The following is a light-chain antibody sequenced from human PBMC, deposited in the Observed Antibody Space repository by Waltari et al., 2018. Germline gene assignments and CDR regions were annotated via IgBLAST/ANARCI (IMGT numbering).Light chain of an antibody. CDR2: EAS. CDR1: HRISSW. Sequence: DIQMTQSPSTLSASVGDRVTITCRASHRISSWLAWYQQKPGKVPNLLIYEASSLQSGVSSRFSGSGSGTEFTLTINSLQPDDFATYYCQQYNTYPYTFGQGTKLEI. J-gene: IGKJ2*01. CDR3: QQYNTYPYT. V-gene: IGKV1-5*03.